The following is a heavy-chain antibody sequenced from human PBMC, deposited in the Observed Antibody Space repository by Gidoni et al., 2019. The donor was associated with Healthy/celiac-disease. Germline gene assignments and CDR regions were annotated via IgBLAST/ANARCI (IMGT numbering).Heavy chain of an antibody. D-gene: IGHD3-10*01. CDR2: INPSGGST. CDR1: GYTFTSYY. Sequence: VKVSCKASGYTFTSYYMHWVRQAPGQGLEWMGIINPSGGSTSYAQKFQGRVTMTRDTSTSTVYMELSSLRSEDTAVYYCARDWATYYYGSGSYSYVMDVWGQGTTVTVSS. J-gene: IGHJ6*02. CDR3: ARDWATYYYGSGSYSYVMDV. V-gene: IGHV1-46*03.